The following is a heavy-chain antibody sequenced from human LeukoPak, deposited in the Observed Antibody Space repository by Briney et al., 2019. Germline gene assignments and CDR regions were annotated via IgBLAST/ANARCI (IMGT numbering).Heavy chain of an antibody. Sequence: ASVKVSCKASGGTFSSYAISWVRQAPGQGLEWMGGIITIFATANYAQKFQGRVTITADESTSTAYMELSSLRSEDTAVYYCARVGDSSGYYPGPYYYGMDVWGQGTTVTVSS. CDR1: GGTFSSYA. D-gene: IGHD3-22*01. V-gene: IGHV1-69*13. J-gene: IGHJ6*02. CDR3: ARVGDSSGYYPGPYYYGMDV. CDR2: IITIFATA.